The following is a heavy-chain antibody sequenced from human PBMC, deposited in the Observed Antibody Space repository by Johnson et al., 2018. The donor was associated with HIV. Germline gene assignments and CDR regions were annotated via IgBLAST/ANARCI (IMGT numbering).Heavy chain of an antibody. D-gene: IGHD1-1*01. V-gene: IGHV3-30-3*01. J-gene: IGHJ3*02. CDR1: GFTFSNYA. CDR2: ISFDGSNE. CDR3: ARAYNYPI. Sequence: QEQLVESGGGVVQPGRSLRLSCAASGFTFSNYAMHWVRQVPGKGLEWVAIISFDGSNEYYADSVKGRFTISRDNFKNTLFLQMNSLRVEDTAVYYCARAYNYPIWGQGTMLTVSS.